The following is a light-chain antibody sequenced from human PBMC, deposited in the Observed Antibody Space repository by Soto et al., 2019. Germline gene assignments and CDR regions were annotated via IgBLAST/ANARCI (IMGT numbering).Light chain of an antibody. CDR2: GAS. Sequence: EILMTQSPDTLSVSPVESATISCRASQRVYSNLAWYQQKPGQAPRLLIYGASSRATGIPDRFSGSGSGTDFTLTISGLEPEDFAVYYCQQYGSSPLTFGGGTKVDIK. CDR1: QRVYSN. J-gene: IGKJ4*01. V-gene: IGKV3-20*01. CDR3: QQYGSSPLT.